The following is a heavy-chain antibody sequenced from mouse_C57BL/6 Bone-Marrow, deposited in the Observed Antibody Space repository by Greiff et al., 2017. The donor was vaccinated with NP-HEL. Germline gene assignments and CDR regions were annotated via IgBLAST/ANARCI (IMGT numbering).Heavy chain of an antibody. V-gene: IGHV1-81*01. D-gene: IGHD2-4*01. Sequence: QVQLQQSGAELARPGASVKLSCKASGYTFTSYGISWVKQRTGQGLEWIGEIYPRSGNTYYNEKFKGKATLTADKSSSTAYMELRSLTSDDSAVYFCARGGIYYDYGYYFDYWGQGTTLTVSS. CDR2: IYPRSGNT. CDR3: ARGGIYYDYGYYFDY. J-gene: IGHJ2*01. CDR1: GYTFTSYG.